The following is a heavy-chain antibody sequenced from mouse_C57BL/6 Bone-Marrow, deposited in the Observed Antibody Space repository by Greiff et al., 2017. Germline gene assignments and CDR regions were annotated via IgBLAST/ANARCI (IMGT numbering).Heavy chain of an antibody. CDR3: ARDYGSSYWYFDV. J-gene: IGHJ1*03. CDR2: IYPRDGST. Sequence: QVQLQQSGPELVKPGASVKLSCKASGYTFTSYDINWVKQRPGQGLEWIGWIYPRDGSTKYNEKVKGKAKLTVDTSSSTAYMELHSLTSEDSAVYFCARDYGSSYWYFDVWGTGTTVTVSA. D-gene: IGHD1-1*01. CDR1: GYTFTSYD. V-gene: IGHV1-85*01.